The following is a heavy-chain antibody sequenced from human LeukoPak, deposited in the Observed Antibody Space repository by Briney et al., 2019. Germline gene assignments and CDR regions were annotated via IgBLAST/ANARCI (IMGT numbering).Heavy chain of an antibody. J-gene: IGHJ4*02. V-gene: IGHV3-20*04. CDR3: AKDKNYYDNYNYV. CDR2: INLNGGTK. Sequence: GGSLRLSCAASGFTLKDYGMSWVRQGPGKGLEWVSGINLNGGTKGYPDSVRGRFTISSDNAKNFLFMQMNRLRTEDTALYYWAKDKNYYDNYNYVWGQGTLVTVSS. D-gene: IGHD3-22*01. CDR1: GFTLKDYG.